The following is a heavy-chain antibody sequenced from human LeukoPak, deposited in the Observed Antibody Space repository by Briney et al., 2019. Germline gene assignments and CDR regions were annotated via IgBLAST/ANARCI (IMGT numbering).Heavy chain of an antibody. Sequence: GASVKVPCKVSGYTLTELSMHWVRQAPGKGLEWMGGFDPEDGETIYAQKFQGRVTMTEDTSTDTAYMELSSLRSEDTAVYYCATSQLVVPPYYFDYWGQGTLVTVSS. D-gene: IGHD6-13*01. CDR2: FDPEDGET. V-gene: IGHV1-24*01. CDR1: GYTLTELS. CDR3: ATSQLVVPPYYFDY. J-gene: IGHJ4*02.